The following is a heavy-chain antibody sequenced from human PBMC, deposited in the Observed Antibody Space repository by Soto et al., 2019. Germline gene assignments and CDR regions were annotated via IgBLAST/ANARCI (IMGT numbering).Heavy chain of an antibody. CDR2: IKQDGNEN. Sequence: EVQLVESGGGFVQPGGSLRLSCAASGFTFSAYWMTWVRQAPGKGLEWVATIKQDGNENYYVDSVKGRFTLSRDNAKNSRFPEMNTLRAEGTAVYYCAGAKRPVYFGSWFFDYWGPGTLVTVSS. CDR1: GFTFSAYW. J-gene: IGHJ4*02. V-gene: IGHV3-7*03. D-gene: IGHD6-13*01. CDR3: AGAKRPVYFGSWFFDY.